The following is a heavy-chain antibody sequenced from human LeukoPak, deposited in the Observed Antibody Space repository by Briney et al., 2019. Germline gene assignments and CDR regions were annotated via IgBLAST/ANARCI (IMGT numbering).Heavy chain of an antibody. J-gene: IGHJ4*02. CDR3: ARDIAAPGLFFDY. D-gene: IGHD6-13*01. CDR2: IKYDGSEI. V-gene: IGHV3-7*01. Sequence: GGSLRLSCAASGFTLSSFWMSWVRQAPGKGLEWVANIKYDGSEIDYVDSVKGRFTISRDNAKNSLYLQMNSLRAEDTAVYYCARDIAAPGLFFDYWGQGTLVTVSS. CDR1: GFTLSSFW.